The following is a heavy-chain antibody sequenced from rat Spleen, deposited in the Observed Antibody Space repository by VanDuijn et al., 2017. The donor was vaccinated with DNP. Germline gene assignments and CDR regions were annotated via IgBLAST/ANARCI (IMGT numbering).Heavy chain of an antibody. V-gene: IGHV5-31*01. CDR1: GFTFNKYW. J-gene: IGHJ2*01. CDR2: ITSSGGST. CDR3: ARLLAGRSYYFDY. D-gene: IGHD1-4*01. Sequence: EVQLVESGGDLVQPGRSLKLSCVASGFTFNKYWMTWIRQVPGKGLEWVAAITSSGGSTYYPDSVKGRFTISRDNAKNTLYLQMDSLRSEDTATYYCARLLAGRSYYFDYWGQGVMVTVSS.